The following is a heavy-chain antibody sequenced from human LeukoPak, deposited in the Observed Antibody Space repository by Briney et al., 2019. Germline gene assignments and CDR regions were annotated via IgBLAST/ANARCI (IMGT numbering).Heavy chain of an antibody. Sequence: SETLSLTCTVSGGSISSSSYYWGWVRQPPGKGLEWIGSIYYSGSTYYNPSLKSRVTISADTSKNQFSLKLSSVTAADTAVYYCARHWGGLLWFGELSGWGQGTLVTVSS. V-gene: IGHV4-39*01. D-gene: IGHD3-10*01. CDR2: IYYSGST. CDR1: GGSISSSSYY. J-gene: IGHJ4*02. CDR3: ARHWGGLLWFGELSG.